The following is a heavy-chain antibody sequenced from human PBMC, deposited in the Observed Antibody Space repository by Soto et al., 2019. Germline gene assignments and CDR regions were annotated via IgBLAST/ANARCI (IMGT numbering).Heavy chain of an antibody. D-gene: IGHD3-10*01. V-gene: IGHV1-69*19. CDR2: ISPMFGAA. Sequence: QVQLVQSGAEMKKPGSSVKVSSQSSGGTFNTYAMNWVRQAPGQGPEWMGDISPMFGAANYAPKFQGRVTITADESTGTSYMQLSSLPSEDTALYFCAREVQVHTPAFVYWGQGTLVTVSS. CDR1: GGTFNTYA. J-gene: IGHJ4*02. CDR3: AREVQVHTPAFVY.